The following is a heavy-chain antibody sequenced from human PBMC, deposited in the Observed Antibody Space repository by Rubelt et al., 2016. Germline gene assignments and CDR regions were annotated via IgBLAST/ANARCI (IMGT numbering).Heavy chain of an antibody. V-gene: IGHV4-39*01. J-gene: IGHJ4*02. CDR2: IFYSGST. D-gene: IGHD3-10*01. CDR3: ARGGGGGYFDY. Sequence: QLQLQESGPGLVKPSETLSLTCTVSGGSISSSSYYWGWIRQPPGKGLEWIGSIFYSGSTYYNPSPKVGVPIPGTPPKTQFSLERGSGAAADRAVYYWARGGGGGYFDYWGQGTLVTVSS. CDR1: GGSISSSSYY.